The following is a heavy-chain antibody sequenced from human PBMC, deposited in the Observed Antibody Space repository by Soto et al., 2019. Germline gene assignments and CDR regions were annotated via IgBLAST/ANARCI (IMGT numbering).Heavy chain of an antibody. V-gene: IGHV4-59*01. Sequence: SETLSLTCTVSGGAISIYYWSLIRQPPGKGLEWIGYIYYSGSTNYNPSLKSRVTISVDTSKNQFSLKLRSVTAADTAVYYCARGKEWLSHCWSDPWGQGNLVTVSS. CDR2: IYYSGST. CDR1: GGAISIYY. J-gene: IGHJ5*02. CDR3: ARGKEWLSHCWSDP. D-gene: IGHD3-3*01.